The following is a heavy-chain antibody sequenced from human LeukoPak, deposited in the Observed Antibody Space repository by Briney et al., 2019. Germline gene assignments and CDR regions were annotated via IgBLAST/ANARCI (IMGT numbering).Heavy chain of an antibody. V-gene: IGHV3-23*01. J-gene: IGHJ5*02. D-gene: IGHD2-2*01. CDR1: GFTFSSYA. CDR3: AKDAPLYCSSTSCLNWFDP. Sequence: GGSLRLSCAASGFTFSSYAMSWVRQAPGKGLEWVSAISGSGGSTYYADSVKGRFTISRDNSKNTLYLQMNSLRAEDTAVYYCAKDAPLYCSSTSCLNWFDPWGQGTLVTVSS. CDR2: ISGSGGST.